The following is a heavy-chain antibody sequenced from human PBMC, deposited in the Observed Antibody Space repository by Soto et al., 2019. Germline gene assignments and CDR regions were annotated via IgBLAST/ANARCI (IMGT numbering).Heavy chain of an antibody. V-gene: IGHV4-39*02. Sequence: SETLSLTCTVSGGSISSGTYYWGWIRQPPGKGLEWIGSLYYTGRTYYSPSLKSRVTISVDTSKNHFSLNLTSVTAADTAVYYCARRLALGVIGWFDPWGQGTLVTVSS. CDR3: ARRLALGVIGWFDP. J-gene: IGHJ5*02. D-gene: IGHD3-10*01. CDR2: LYYTGRT. CDR1: GGSISSGTYY.